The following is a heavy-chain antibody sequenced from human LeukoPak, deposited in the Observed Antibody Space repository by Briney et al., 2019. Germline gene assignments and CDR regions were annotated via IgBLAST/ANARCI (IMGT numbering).Heavy chain of an antibody. Sequence: SETLSLPCAVYGGSFSGYYWSWIRQPPGKGLEWIGEINHSGSTNYNPSLKSRVTISVDTSKNQFSLKLSSVTAADTAVYYCARALVRYSYGTRGAFDIWGQGTMVTVSS. CDR1: GGSFSGYY. CDR3: ARALVRYSYGTRGAFDI. D-gene: IGHD5-18*01. V-gene: IGHV4-34*01. J-gene: IGHJ3*02. CDR2: INHSGST.